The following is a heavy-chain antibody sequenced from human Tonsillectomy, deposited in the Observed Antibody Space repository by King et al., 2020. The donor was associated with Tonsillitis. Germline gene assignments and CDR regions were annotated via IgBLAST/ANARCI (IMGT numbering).Heavy chain of an antibody. Sequence: VQLVESGGGLVQPGGSLRLSCAASGFTFSSYSMNWVSQAPGKGREWVSYISSSSSTIYYADSVKGRFTISRDNAKNSLYLQMNSLRAEDTAVYYCARAELWNWFDPWGQGTLVTVSS. J-gene: IGHJ5*02. V-gene: IGHV3-48*01. CDR3: ARAELWNWFDP. CDR2: ISSSSSTI. CDR1: GFTFSSYS. D-gene: IGHD2-21*01.